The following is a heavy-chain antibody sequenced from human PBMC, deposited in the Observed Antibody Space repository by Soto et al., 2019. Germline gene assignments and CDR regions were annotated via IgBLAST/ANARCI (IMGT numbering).Heavy chain of an antibody. CDR3: ATYYGSGSYFPDHYYNGMDV. CDR1: GFTFSIYS. D-gene: IGHD3-10*01. V-gene: IGHV3-48*01. CDR2: ISSSSSTI. Sequence: EVQVVESGGGLVQPGGSLKISCAASGFTFSIYSMNWAHQAPGKGLEWISYISSSSSTIYYADSVKGRFTISRDNAKNSLYLQMNSLRAEDTAVYYCATYYGSGSYFPDHYYNGMDVWGQGTTVTVSS. J-gene: IGHJ6*02.